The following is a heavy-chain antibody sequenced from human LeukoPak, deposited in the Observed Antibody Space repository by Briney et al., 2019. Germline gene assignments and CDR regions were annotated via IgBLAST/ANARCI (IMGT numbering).Heavy chain of an antibody. Sequence: GESLQISCQGSGYIFTTYWIGWVRQMPGKGLEWMGIIYPGDSDTRYSPSFQGQVTISADKSISTAYLQWSSLKASDTAMYYCARQWSSGLSFFDYWGQGTLVTVSS. CDR2: IYPGDSDT. D-gene: IGHD6-19*01. V-gene: IGHV5-51*01. CDR3: ARQWSSGLSFFDY. CDR1: GYIFTTYW. J-gene: IGHJ4*02.